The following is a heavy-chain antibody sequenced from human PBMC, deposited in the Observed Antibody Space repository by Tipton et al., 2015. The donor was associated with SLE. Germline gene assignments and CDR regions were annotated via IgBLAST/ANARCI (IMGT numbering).Heavy chain of an antibody. CDR1: GDSMNGHSYY. D-gene: IGHD1-26*01. J-gene: IGHJ4*02. V-gene: IGHV4-39*07. CDR2: IHETGLT. CDR3: ARLAWENYFES. Sequence: TLSLTCRVSGDSMNGHSYYWGWVRQPPGKGLEWIGSIHETGLTSYNPSVKSRVTISLDMSKNQFSLTVRFVTAADTAVYYCARLAWENYFESWGQGTRVTVSS.